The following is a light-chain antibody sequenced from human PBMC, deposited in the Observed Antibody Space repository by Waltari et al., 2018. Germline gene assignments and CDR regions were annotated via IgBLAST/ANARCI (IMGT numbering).Light chain of an antibody. CDR2: YDS. CDR1: NLGSKS. Sequence: SFALTPPPSVSVAPGTTATITCGGNNLGSKSVHWYQQTAGQAPVLVIHYDSGRPTGIPERFSGSTSGDTATLSISRVEAGDEADYFCQVWDYIQGVFGGGTKLTVL. J-gene: IGLJ3*02. V-gene: IGLV3-21*04. CDR3: QVWDYIQGV.